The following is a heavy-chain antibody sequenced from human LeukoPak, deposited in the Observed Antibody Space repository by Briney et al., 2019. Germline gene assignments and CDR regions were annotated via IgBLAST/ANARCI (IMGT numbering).Heavy chain of an antibody. V-gene: IGHV4-39*07. J-gene: IGHJ5*02. CDR3: ARYIFSNERGYNWFDP. CDR2: IYYSGST. Sequence: PSETLSLTCTVSGGSISGSSYYWGWIRQPPGKGLEWIGSIYYSGSTYYNPSLKSRVTISVDTSKNQFSLKLSSVTAADTAIYYCARYIFSNERGYNWFDPWGQGTLVTVSS. D-gene: IGHD3-3*02. CDR1: GGSISGSSYY.